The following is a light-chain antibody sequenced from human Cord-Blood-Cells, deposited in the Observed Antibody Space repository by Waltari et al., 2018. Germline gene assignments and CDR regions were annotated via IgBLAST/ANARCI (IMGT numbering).Light chain of an antibody. CDR1: SSDVGSYNL. Sequence: QSALTQPASVSGSPGQSITISCTGTSSDVGSYNLASWYQQHPGKAPKLMIDEGSKRPSGVSNRFSGSKSGNTASLTISGLQAEDEADYYCCSYAGSSTFVVFGGGTKLTVL. CDR2: EGS. V-gene: IGLV2-23*03. CDR3: CSYAGSSTFVV. J-gene: IGLJ2*01.